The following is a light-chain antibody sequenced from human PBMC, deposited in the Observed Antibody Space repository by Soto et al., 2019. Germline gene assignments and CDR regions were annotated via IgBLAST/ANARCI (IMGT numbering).Light chain of an antibody. CDR2: GNS. J-gene: IGLJ3*02. V-gene: IGLV1-40*01. CDR1: SSNIGEGYD. CDR3: QSYDSNLSGWV. Sequence: QSVLTQPPSVSGAPGQRVTISCTGSSSNIGEGYDVHWYQQLPGTAPKLLIYGNSNRPTRVPDLFPGSKSGTSASLAITGLQAEDDADYYCQSYDSNLSGWVFGGGTNVTVL.